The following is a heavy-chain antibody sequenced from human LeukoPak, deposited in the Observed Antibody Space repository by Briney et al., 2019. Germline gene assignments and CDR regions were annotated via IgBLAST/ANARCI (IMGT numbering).Heavy chain of an antibody. CDR1: GFTFSNSA. J-gene: IGHJ4*02. Sequence: ASVKVSCKASGFTFSNSAMQWVRQARGQRLEWIGWIIVGSGRTHYAQNLQERVTITRDMSTNTAYMELSSLRSDDTAVYYCAAELYSGTYGRCCSFAFWGQGTQVTVSS. CDR3: AAELYSGTYGRCCSFAF. CDR2: IIVGSGRT. V-gene: IGHV1-58*02. D-gene: IGHD1-26*01.